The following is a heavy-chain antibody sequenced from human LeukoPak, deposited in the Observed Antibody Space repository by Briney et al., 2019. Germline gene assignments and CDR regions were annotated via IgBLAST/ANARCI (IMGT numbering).Heavy chain of an antibody. CDR3: ARDKLGATYFDY. V-gene: IGHV4-59*01. Sequence: PSETLSLTCTVSGGSISSYYWSWIRQPPGKGLEWIGYIYYSGSTNYNPSLKSRVIISVDTSKNRFSLKLSSVTAADTAVYYCARDKLGATYFDYWGQGTLVTVSS. CDR1: GGSISSYY. D-gene: IGHD1-26*01. J-gene: IGHJ4*02. CDR2: IYYSGST.